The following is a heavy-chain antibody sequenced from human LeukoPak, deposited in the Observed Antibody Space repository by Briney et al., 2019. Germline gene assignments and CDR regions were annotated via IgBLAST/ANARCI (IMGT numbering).Heavy chain of an antibody. J-gene: IGHJ6*02. CDR2: MNPNSGNT. V-gene: IGHV1-8*01. CDR1: GYTFTSYD. D-gene: IGHD5-18*01. CDR3: ARSSAMVGYYYYYGMDV. Sequence: ASVKVSCKASGYTFTSYDINWVRQATGQGLEWMGWMNPNSGNTGYAQKFQGRVTMTRNTSISTAYMELSSLRSEDTAVYYCARSSAMVGYYYYYGMDVWGQGTTVTVSS.